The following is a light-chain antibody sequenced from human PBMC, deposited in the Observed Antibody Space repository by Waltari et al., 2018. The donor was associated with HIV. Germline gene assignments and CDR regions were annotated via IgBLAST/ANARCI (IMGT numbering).Light chain of an antibody. CDR2: EVS. Sequence: QSALTPPASASASPGQSITLSCTGSTSDIGAYNHVSWYQQGPGKAPKLIIYEVSNRPSGVSNRFSGSKSGNTASLTISGLQPEDEADYFCGSFSTISTLIFGGGTKVTVL. J-gene: IGLJ2*01. V-gene: IGLV2-14*01. CDR3: GSFSTISTLI. CDR1: TSDIGAYNH.